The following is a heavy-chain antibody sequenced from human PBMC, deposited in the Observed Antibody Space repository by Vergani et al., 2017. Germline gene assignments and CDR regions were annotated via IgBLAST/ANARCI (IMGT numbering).Heavy chain of an antibody. V-gene: IGHV4-30-4*01. CDR1: GDSMNSDDFY. D-gene: IGHD1-20*01. CDR2: IFYSGST. CDR3: ARFKWHDIDY. Sequence: QVQLQESGPGLVKPSQTLSLTCTVSGDSMNSDDFYWSWIRQPPGKGLEWIGNIFYSGSTYYNPSLKSRLTLSVALSKNLFSLKRNSVTAADSAVYYCARFKWHDIDYWGQGTLVTVSS. J-gene: IGHJ4*02.